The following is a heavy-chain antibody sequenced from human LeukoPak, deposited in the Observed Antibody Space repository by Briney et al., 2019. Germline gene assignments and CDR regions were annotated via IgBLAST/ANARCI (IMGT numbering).Heavy chain of an antibody. J-gene: IGHJ4*02. D-gene: IGHD3-16*01. Sequence: ASVKVSCKASGYTFTSYDINWVRQATGQGLEWMGWMNPSSGNTGYAQKFQGRVTMTRNTSISTAYMELSSLRSEDAAVYYCARARLGLIDYWGQGTLVTVSS. CDR3: ARARLGLIDY. V-gene: IGHV1-8*01. CDR2: MNPSSGNT. CDR1: GYTFTSYD.